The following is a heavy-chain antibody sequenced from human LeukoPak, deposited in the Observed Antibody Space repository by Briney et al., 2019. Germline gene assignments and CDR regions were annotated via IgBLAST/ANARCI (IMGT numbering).Heavy chain of an antibody. J-gene: IGHJ4*02. V-gene: IGHV3-23*01. Sequence: GGSLRLSCAASGFTFNNFAMTWVRQAPGKGLEWVSIISGNGRGTYYADSVKGRFTISRDNSKNTLYLQMSGLRAEDTAIYYCAKDSVGANRVAFDYWGQGTLVTVSS. CDR1: GFTFNNFA. D-gene: IGHD1-26*01. CDR2: ISGNGRGT. CDR3: AKDSVGANRVAFDY.